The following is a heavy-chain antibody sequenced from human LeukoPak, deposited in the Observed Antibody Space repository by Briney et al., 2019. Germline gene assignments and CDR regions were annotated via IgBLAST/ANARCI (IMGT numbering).Heavy chain of an antibody. J-gene: IGHJ4*02. CDR3: VGHSDY. D-gene: IGHD3-16*01. V-gene: IGHV3-7*01. CDR2: IKQDGSEK. CDR1: GFSFGSYW. Sequence: GGSLRLSCAASGFSFGSYWMSWVRQAPGKGLEWVANIKQDGSEKYYVDSVKGRFTISRDNAKNSLYLQMNSLRAEDTAVYYCVGHSDYWGQGTLVTVSS.